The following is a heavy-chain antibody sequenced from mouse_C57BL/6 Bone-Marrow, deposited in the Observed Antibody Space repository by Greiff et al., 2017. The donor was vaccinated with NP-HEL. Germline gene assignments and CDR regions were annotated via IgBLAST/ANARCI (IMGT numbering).Heavy chain of an antibody. D-gene: IGHD1-1*01. V-gene: IGHV5-6*02. CDR2: ISSGGSYT. Sequence: EVMLVESGGDLVKPGGSLKLSCAASGFTFSSYGMSWVRQTPDKRLEWVATISSGGSYTYYPDSVKGRFTISRDNAKNTLYLQMSSLKSEDTAMYYCARDPYYYGPLFDYWGQGTTLTVSS. CDR1: GFTFSSYG. J-gene: IGHJ2*01. CDR3: ARDPYYYGPLFDY.